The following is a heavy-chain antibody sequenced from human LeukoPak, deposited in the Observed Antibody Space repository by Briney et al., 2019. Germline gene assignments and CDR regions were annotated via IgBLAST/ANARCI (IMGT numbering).Heavy chain of an antibody. D-gene: IGHD3-10*01. CDR1: GASINNYY. CDR3: ARGYGSGSYYNT. CDR2: IYSTGDT. Sequence: SETLSLTCTVSGASINNYYWSWVRQPPLKGLEWIGYIYSTGDTSYNPSLESRVSISMDTSKNHFSLEITSVTAADTAVYYCARGYGSGSYYNTWGQGTLVTVSS. J-gene: IGHJ5*02. V-gene: IGHV4-59*01.